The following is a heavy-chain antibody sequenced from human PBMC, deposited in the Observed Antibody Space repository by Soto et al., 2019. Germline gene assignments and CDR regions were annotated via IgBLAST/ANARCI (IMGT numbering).Heavy chain of an antibody. CDR1: GGSISSYY. CDR3: ARIDYSSSSYQYYYYMDV. D-gene: IGHD6-6*01. V-gene: IGHV4-59*01. J-gene: IGHJ6*03. CDR2: IYYSGST. Sequence: SETLSLTCTVSGGSISSYYWSWIRQPPGKGLEWIGYIYYSGSTNYNPSLKSRVTISVDTSKNQFSLKLSSVTAADTAVYYCARIDYSSSSYQYYYYMDVWGKGTTVTVSS.